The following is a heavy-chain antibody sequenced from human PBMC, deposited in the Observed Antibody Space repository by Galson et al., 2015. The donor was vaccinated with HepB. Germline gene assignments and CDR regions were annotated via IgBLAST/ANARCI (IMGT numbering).Heavy chain of an antibody. V-gene: IGHV3-74*01. Sequence: SLRLSCAASGFTFSSYAMHWVRQVSGKGLVWVSRISPDGSTTNYADSVKGRFTISRDNAKNTLSLQMNSLRAEDTAVYHCGRRSRTGDFWYFDLWGRGTLVTVSS. CDR3: GRRSRTGDFWYFDL. J-gene: IGHJ2*01. D-gene: IGHD7-27*01. CDR2: ISPDGSTT. CDR1: GFTFSSYA.